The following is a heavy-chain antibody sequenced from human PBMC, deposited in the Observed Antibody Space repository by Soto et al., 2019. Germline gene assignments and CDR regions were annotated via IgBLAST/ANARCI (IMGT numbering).Heavy chain of an antibody. CDR1: GYSFTSYW. V-gene: IGHV5-10-1*01. CDR3: ARDIDNRDYYYGLDV. CDR2: IDPSDSYT. Sequence: GESLKISCKGSGYSFTSYWINWVRQMPGKGLEWMGKIDPSDSYTNYSPSFQGHVTISADKSITTAYLQMNSLRADDTAVYYCARDIDNRDYYYGLDVWGQGTTVTVSS. J-gene: IGHJ6*02. D-gene: IGHD5-12*01.